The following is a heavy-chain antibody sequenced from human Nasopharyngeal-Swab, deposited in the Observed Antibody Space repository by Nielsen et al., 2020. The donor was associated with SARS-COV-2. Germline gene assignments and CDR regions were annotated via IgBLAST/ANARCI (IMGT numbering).Heavy chain of an antibody. D-gene: IGHD3-3*01. Sequence: VRQAPGKGLEWVSSISSSSSYIYYADSVKGRFTIPRDNAKNSLYLQMNSLRAEDTAVYYCARAQNVLRFLEWTQPFDYWGQGTLVTVSS. CDR2: ISSSSSYI. CDR3: ARAQNVLRFLEWTQPFDY. J-gene: IGHJ4*02. V-gene: IGHV3-21*01.